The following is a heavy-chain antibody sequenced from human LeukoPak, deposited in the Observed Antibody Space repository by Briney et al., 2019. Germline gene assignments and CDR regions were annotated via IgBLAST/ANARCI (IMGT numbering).Heavy chain of an antibody. CDR3: AKGEGAYYYYGVDV. J-gene: IGHJ6*02. D-gene: IGHD1-26*01. Sequence: GGSLRLSCAASGFTFSDYAMTWVRQAPGEGLEWVSSISGSGASTYYADSVKGRFTISRDISKNTLYLQMSSLRAEDAAVYYCAKGEGAYYYYGVDVWGQGTTVTVSS. V-gene: IGHV3-23*01. CDR1: GFTFSDYA. CDR2: ISGSGAST.